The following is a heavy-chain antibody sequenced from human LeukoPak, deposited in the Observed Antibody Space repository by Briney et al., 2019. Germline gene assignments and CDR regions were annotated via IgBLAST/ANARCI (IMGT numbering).Heavy chain of an antibody. Sequence: PGGSLRLSCAASGFTFSTYWMNWVRQAPGKGLVWVSRINSDGSGTTYADSVRGRFTISRDNAKNTLYLQVNSLRAEDTAVYYCARTEGTVAYDSWGQGTLVTVSS. CDR1: GFTFSTYW. V-gene: IGHV3-74*01. D-gene: IGHD4-23*01. CDR3: ARTEGTVAYDS. CDR2: INSDGSGT. J-gene: IGHJ5*01.